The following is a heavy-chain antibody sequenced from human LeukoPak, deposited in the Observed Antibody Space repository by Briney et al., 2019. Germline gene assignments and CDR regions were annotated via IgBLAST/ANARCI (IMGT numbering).Heavy chain of an antibody. V-gene: IGHV1-69*06. Sequence: SVKVSCKASGGTFSSYAISWVRQAPGQALEWRGGIIPIFGTANYAQKFQGRVTITADKSTSTAYMELSSLRSDDTAVYFCAREHQFDNLFDPWGQGTLVTVSS. CDR1: GGTFSSYA. J-gene: IGHJ5*02. D-gene: IGHD3-10*01. CDR2: IIPIFGTA. CDR3: AREHQFDNLFDP.